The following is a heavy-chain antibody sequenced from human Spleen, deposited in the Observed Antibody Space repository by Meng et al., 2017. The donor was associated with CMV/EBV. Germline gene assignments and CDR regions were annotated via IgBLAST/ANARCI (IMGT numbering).Heavy chain of an antibody. CDR1: GFTFSSYG. CDR2: IRYDGSNK. D-gene: IGHD3-22*01. CDR3: AKDSDRIYYYDSSGYPDFVDY. V-gene: IGHV3-30*02. Sequence: GESLKISCAASGFTFSSYGMHWVRQAPGKGLEWVAFIRYDGSNKYYADSVKGRFTISRDNSKNTLYLQMNSLRAEDTAVYYCAKDSDRIYYYDSSGYPDFVDYWGQGTLVTVSS. J-gene: IGHJ4*02.